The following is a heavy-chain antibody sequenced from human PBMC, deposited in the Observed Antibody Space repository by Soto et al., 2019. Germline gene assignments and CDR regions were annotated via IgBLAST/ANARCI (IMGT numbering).Heavy chain of an antibody. V-gene: IGHV1-2*02. CDR3: AREGEWDTAMVNEALDAFDI. D-gene: IGHD5-18*01. J-gene: IGHJ3*02. CDR2: INPNSGGT. CDR1: GYTFTGYY. Sequence: ASVKVSCKASGYTFTGYYMHWVRQAPGQGLEWMGWINPNSGGTNYAQKFQGRVTMTRDTSISTAYMELSRLRSDDTAVYYCAREGEWDTAMVNEALDAFDIWGQGTMVTVSS.